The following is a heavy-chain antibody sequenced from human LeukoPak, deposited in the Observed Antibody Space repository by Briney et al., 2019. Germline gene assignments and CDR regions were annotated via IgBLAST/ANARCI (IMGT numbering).Heavy chain of an antibody. Sequence: GGSLRLSCAASGFTFSSYWMHWVRQAPGKGLVWVSRINSDGSSTTYADSVKGRFTITRDSAKNTLFLQMNSLRADDTAVYYCVRNAAMAADVWGQGTMVTVSS. CDR2: INSDGSST. J-gene: IGHJ3*01. D-gene: IGHD5-18*01. CDR1: GFTFSSYW. V-gene: IGHV3-74*01. CDR3: VRNAAMAADV.